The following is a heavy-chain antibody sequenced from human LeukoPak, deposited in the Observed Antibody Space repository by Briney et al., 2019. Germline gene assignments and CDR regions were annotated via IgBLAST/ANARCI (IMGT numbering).Heavy chain of an antibody. CDR2: ISYDGGNK. V-gene: IGHV3-30*03. Sequence: GRSLRLSCAASGFTFSNYDMHWVRQAPGKGLEWVAVISYDGGNKYYADSVKGRLTISRDNSKNTLYLQMNSLRAEDTAVYYCARGLIRWNYFGYWGQGTLVTVSS. CDR1: GFTFSNYD. CDR3: ARGLIRWNYFGY. D-gene: IGHD4-23*01. J-gene: IGHJ4*02.